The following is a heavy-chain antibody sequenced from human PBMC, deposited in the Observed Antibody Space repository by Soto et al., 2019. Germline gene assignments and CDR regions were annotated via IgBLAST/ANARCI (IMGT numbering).Heavy chain of an antibody. V-gene: IGHV4-59*11. Sequence: SETLSLTCTVSADSMNDHYWSWIRQPPGKGLEWIGYISDSGSTNYNPSLRSRVIISVDTSTKSFSLKVSSVTAADTAVYYCARDAYNSYYFDYWGQGALVTVSS. D-gene: IGHD1-1*01. J-gene: IGHJ4*02. CDR1: ADSMNDHY. CDR2: ISDSGST. CDR3: ARDAYNSYYFDY.